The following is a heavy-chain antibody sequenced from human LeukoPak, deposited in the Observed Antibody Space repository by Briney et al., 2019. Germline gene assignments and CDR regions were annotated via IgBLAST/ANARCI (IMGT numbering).Heavy chain of an antibody. J-gene: IGHJ4*02. D-gene: IGHD3-22*01. Sequence: GGSLTLSCAASGFTFSSYWLHWVRPAPGKGLVWVSRINSDGSSTSYADSVKGRFTISRDHAKLTLYLQMNSLRAEDTAVYYCARDYYDSSGYYDYWGQGTLVTVSS. V-gene: IGHV3-74*01. CDR1: GFTFSSYW. CDR3: ARDYYDSSGYYDY. CDR2: INSDGSST.